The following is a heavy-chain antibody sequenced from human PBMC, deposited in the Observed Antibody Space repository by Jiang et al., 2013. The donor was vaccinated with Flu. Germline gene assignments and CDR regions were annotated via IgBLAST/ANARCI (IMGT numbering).Heavy chain of an antibody. CDR2: IYYSGST. J-gene: IGHJ4*02. D-gene: IGHD6-13*01. CDR1: GGSISSGGYY. CDR3: VGYSSSWRYFDY. Sequence: GSGLVKPSQTLSLTCTVSGGSISSGGYYWSWIRQHPGKGLEWIGYIYYSGSTYYNPSLKSRVTISVDTSKNQFSLKLGSVTAADTAVYYCVGYSSSWRYFDYWGQGTLVTVSS. V-gene: IGHV4-31*03.